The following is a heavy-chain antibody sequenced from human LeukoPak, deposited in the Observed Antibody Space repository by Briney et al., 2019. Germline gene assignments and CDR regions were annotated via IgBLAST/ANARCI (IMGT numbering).Heavy chain of an antibody. CDR2: IYYSGST. V-gene: IGHV4-59*12. CDR1: GGSISSYY. CDR3: ARSPSISRFLEWLDYYMDV. J-gene: IGHJ6*03. D-gene: IGHD3-3*01. Sequence: SETLSLTCTVSGGSISSYYWSWIRQPPGKGLEWIGYIYYSGSTNYNPSLKSRVTISVDTSKNQFSLKLSSVTAADTAVYYCARSPSISRFLEWLDYYMDVWGKGTTVTVSS.